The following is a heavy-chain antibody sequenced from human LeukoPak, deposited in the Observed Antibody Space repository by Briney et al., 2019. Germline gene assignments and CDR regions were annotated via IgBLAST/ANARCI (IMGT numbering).Heavy chain of an antibody. D-gene: IGHD2-21*02. J-gene: IGHJ3*02. Sequence: QAGGSLRLSCAASGFTVSSNYMSWVRQAPGKGLEWVSVIYSGGSTYYADSVKGRFTISRDNAKNSLYLQMNSLRAEDTAVYYCASRNQYCGGDCFWAFDIWGQGTMVTVSS. V-gene: IGHV3-66*01. CDR1: GFTVSSNY. CDR2: IYSGGST. CDR3: ASRNQYCGGDCFWAFDI.